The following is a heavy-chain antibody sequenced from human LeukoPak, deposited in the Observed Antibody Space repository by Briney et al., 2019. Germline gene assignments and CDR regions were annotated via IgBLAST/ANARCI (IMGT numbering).Heavy chain of an antibody. CDR2: IRQDGSVQ. D-gene: IGHD1/OR15-1a*01. CDR1: GFTLSSYW. V-gene: IGHV3-7*01. Sequence: GGSLRLSCAASGFTLSSYWMSWVRQAPGKGLEWVANIRQDGSVQNYVDTVQGRFTISRDNPKNSVYLQMSSMRAEDTAVYYCLVTTRSRGFDYWGQGTLVTVSS. J-gene: IGHJ4*02. CDR3: LVTTRSRGFDY.